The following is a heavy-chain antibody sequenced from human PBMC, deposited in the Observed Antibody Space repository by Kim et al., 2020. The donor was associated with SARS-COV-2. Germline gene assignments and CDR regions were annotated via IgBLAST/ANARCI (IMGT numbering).Heavy chain of an antibody. Sequence: QSLKSRVTISVDTSKNQFSLKLSSVTAADTAVYYCARVRDIVVVPAAIGYWGQGTLVTVSS. D-gene: IGHD2-2*01. J-gene: IGHJ4*02. CDR3: ARVRDIVVVPAAIGY. V-gene: IGHV4-34*01.